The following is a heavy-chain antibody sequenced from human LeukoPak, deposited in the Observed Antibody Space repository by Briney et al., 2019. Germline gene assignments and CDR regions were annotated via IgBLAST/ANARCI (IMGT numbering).Heavy chain of an antibody. V-gene: IGHV3-30*02. CDR3: AKAYHYYYGSGSSDY. CDR1: GFTFSSYG. J-gene: IGHJ4*02. Sequence: GGSLRLSCAASGFTFSSYGMHWVRQAPGKGPEWVAFIRYDGSNKYYADSVKGRFTISRDNSKNTLYLQMNSLRAEDTAVYYCAKAYHYYYGSGSSDYWGQGTLVTVSS. CDR2: IRYDGSNK. D-gene: IGHD3-10*01.